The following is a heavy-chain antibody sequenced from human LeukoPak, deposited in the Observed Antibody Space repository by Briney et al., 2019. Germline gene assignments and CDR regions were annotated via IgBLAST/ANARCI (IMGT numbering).Heavy chain of an antibody. CDR1: GFTFSNYA. Sequence: PGGSLRLSCAASGFTFSNYAMSWVRQAPGKGLEWVSGISSSGGSTYYADSVKGRFTISRDNSKNTLYLQMNSLRAEDTAVYYCAKGVIPAVDYWGQGTLVTVSS. CDR3: AKGVIPAVDY. CDR2: ISSSGGST. V-gene: IGHV3-23*01. D-gene: IGHD2-2*01. J-gene: IGHJ4*02.